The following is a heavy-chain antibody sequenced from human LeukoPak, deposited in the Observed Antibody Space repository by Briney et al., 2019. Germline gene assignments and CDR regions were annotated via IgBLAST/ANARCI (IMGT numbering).Heavy chain of an antibody. CDR1: GFTFSSYA. CDR2: ISGSGGST. J-gene: IGHJ4*02. V-gene: IGHV3-23*01. Sequence: GGSLRLSCAASGFTFSSYAMSWVRQAPGKGLEWVSAISGSGGSTYYADSAKGRFTISRDNSKNTLYLQMNSLRAEDTAVYYCAKGDFWSGYLVGGPLFDYWGQGTLVTVSS. D-gene: IGHD3-3*01. CDR3: AKGDFWSGYLVGGPLFDY.